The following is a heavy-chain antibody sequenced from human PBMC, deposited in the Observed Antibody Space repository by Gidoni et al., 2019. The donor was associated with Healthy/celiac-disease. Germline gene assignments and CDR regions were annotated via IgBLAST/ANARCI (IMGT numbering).Heavy chain of an antibody. CDR1: GGSFSGYY. J-gene: IGHJ3*02. CDR3: ARGGGSERPSKKAFDI. V-gene: IGHV4-34*01. D-gene: IGHD3-16*01. Sequence: QVQLQQWGAGLLKPSETLSLTCAVYGGSFSGYYWSWIRQPPGKGLEWIGEINHSGSTNYNPSLKSRVTISVDTSKNQFSLKLSSVTAADTAVYYCARGGGSERPSKKAFDIWGQGTMVTVSS. CDR2: INHSGST.